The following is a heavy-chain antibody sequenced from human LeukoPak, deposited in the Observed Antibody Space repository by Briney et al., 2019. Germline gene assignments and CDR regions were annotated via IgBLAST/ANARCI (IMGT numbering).Heavy chain of an antibody. J-gene: IGHJ4*02. V-gene: IGHV1-24*01. CDR3: ARVYYYGSSGYYYVDPPDY. Sequence: ASVKVSCKVSGYTLTELSMHWVRQAPGKGLEWMGGFDPEDGETIYAQKFQGRVTMTRNTSISTAYMELSSLRSEDTAVYYCARVYYYGSSGYYYVDPPDYWGQGTLVTVSS. CDR2: FDPEDGET. D-gene: IGHD3-22*01. CDR1: GYTLTELS.